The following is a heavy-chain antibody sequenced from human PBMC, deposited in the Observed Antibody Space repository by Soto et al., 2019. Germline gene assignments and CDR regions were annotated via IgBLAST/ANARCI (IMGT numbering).Heavy chain of an antibody. CDR1: GGSISSGDYY. CDR3: ARWPQLKPRFDY. CDR2: IYYSGST. Sequence: SETLSLTCTVSGGSISSGDYYWSWIRQHPGKGLEWIGYIYYSGSTYYNPSLKSRVTISVDSSENQFSLKLSSVTAADTAVYYCARWPQLKPRFDYWGQGTLVTVSS. D-gene: IGHD1-1*01. V-gene: IGHV4-31*03. J-gene: IGHJ4*02.